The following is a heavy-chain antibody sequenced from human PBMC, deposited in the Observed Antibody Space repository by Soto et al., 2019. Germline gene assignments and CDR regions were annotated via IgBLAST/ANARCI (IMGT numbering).Heavy chain of an antibody. Sequence: SSVKVSCKASGGTFSSYAISWVRQAPGQGLEWMGGIIPIFGTANYAQKFQGRVTITADESTSTAYMELSSLRSEEKAVHSCARAAVVTSCESCFDSRRRRTLVIVSS. CDR1: GGTFSSYA. CDR2: IIPIFGTA. J-gene: IGHJ5*01. CDR3: ARAAVVTSCESCFDS. V-gene: IGHV1-69*13. D-gene: IGHD4-4*01.